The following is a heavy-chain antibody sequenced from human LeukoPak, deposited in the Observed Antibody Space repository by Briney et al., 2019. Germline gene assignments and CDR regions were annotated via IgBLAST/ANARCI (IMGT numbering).Heavy chain of an antibody. CDR3: ARVSRIAAASFDY. D-gene: IGHD6-13*01. J-gene: IGHJ4*02. CDR1: GFTVSSNY. V-gene: IGHV3-53*04. Sequence: GGSLRLSCAASGFTVSSNYMSWVRQAPGKGLERVSVIYSGGSTYYADSVKGRFTISRHNSKNALYLQMNSLRAEDTAVYYCARVSRIAAASFDYWGQGTLVTVSS. CDR2: IYSGGST.